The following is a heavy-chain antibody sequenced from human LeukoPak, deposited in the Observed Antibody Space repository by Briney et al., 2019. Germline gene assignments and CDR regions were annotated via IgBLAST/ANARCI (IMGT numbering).Heavy chain of an antibody. Sequence: GASVKVSCKASGYTFTSYAMNWVRQAPGQGLEWMGWINTNTGNPTYAQGFTGRFVFSLDTSVSTAYLQISSLKAEDTAVYYCARDIVVVPAAFNWFDPWGQGTLVTVSS. CDR2: INTNTGNP. CDR3: ARDIVVVPAAFNWFDP. J-gene: IGHJ5*02. CDR1: GYTFTSYA. V-gene: IGHV7-4-1*02. D-gene: IGHD2-2*01.